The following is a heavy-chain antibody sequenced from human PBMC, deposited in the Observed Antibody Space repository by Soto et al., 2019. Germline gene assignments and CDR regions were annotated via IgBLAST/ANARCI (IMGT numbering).Heavy chain of an antibody. CDR3: TSDKPLPDLSDSGKGYYGMAV. Sequence: QVQLQESGPGLVKPSQTLSLTCIVSGGSIRSGGYFWSWIRQHPGKGLEWIGNIYYNSGRTYYTQSHMSRVSIAVDASKNQFSLDLRSVTAADTAVYFCTSDKPLPDLSDSGKGYYGMAVWGQGTTVIVS. CDR2: IYYNSGRT. V-gene: IGHV4-31*03. CDR1: GGSIRSGGYF. J-gene: IGHJ6*02. D-gene: IGHD3-10*01.